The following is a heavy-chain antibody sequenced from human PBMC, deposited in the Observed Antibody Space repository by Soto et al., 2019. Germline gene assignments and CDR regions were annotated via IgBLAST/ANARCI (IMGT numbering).Heavy chain of an antibody. V-gene: IGHV1-2*04. CDR1: GYTFTGYY. Sequence: ASVKVSCKASGYTFTGYYMHWVRQAPGQGLEWMGWINPNSGGTNYAQKFQGWVTMTRDTSISTAYMELSRLRSDDTAVYYCARDNDFWSGKGGMDVWGQGTTVTVSS. J-gene: IGHJ6*02. CDR2: INPNSGGT. CDR3: ARDNDFWSGKGGMDV. D-gene: IGHD3-3*01.